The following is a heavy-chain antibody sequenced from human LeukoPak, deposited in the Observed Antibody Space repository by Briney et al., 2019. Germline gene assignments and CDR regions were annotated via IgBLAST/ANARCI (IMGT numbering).Heavy chain of an antibody. Sequence: SETLSLTCAVYGGSFSGYYWSWIRQPPGKGLEWIGEINHSGSTHYNPSLKSRVTISVDTSKNQFSLKLSSVTAADTAVYYCARGRGTVPSQYYYYYYGMDVWGQGTTVTVSS. D-gene: IGHD3-16*01. CDR3: ARGRGTVPSQYYYYYYGMDV. V-gene: IGHV4-34*01. J-gene: IGHJ6*02. CDR1: GGSFSGYY. CDR2: INHSGST.